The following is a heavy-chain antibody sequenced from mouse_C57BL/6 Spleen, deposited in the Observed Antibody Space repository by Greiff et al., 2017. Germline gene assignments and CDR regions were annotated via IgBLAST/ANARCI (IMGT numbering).Heavy chain of an antibody. CDR1: GYSITSGYD. CDR3: ARGGSYGYFDV. V-gene: IGHV3-1*01. Sequence: VQLQQSGPGMVKPSQSLSLTCTVTGYSITSGYDWHWIRHFPGNKLEWMGYISYSGSTNYNPSLKSRISITHDTSKNHFFLKLNSVTTEDTATYYCARGGSYGYFDVWGTGTTVTVSS. J-gene: IGHJ1*03. D-gene: IGHD1-1*01. CDR2: ISYSGST.